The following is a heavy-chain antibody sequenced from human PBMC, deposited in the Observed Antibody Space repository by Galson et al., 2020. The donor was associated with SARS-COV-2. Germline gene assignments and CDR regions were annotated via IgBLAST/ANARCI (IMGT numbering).Heavy chain of an antibody. Sequence: TGGSLRLSCAASGFTFDDYAMHWVRLIPGKGLEWVSSISWNSDIIDYADSVKGRFTISRDNARNSLYLQMSSLRADDTAFYYCAKDIAIAAAGTFDYWGQGALVTVSS. J-gene: IGHJ4*02. CDR3: AKDIAIAAAGTFDY. V-gene: IGHV3-9*01. CDR2: ISWNSDII. CDR1: GFTFDDYA. D-gene: IGHD6-13*01.